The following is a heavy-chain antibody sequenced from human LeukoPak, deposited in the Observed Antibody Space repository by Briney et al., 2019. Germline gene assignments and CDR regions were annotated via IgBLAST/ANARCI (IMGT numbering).Heavy chain of an antibody. CDR3: ARHSPGWFDP. Sequence: SETLSLTCTVSGGSISSYYWSWIRQPPGKGLEWIGYIYYSGSTNYNPSLKSRVTISVNTSKNQFSLKLSSVTAADTAVYYCARHSPGWFDPWGQGTLVTVSS. CDR1: GGSISSYY. J-gene: IGHJ5*02. CDR2: IYYSGST. V-gene: IGHV4-59*08.